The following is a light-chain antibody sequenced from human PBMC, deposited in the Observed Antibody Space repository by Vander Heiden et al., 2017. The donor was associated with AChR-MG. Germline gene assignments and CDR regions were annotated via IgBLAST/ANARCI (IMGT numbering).Light chain of an antibody. CDR3: CSYAGTSTVV. CDR2: EAN. CDR1: SSDVGSYNF. J-gene: IGLJ2*01. Sequence: QSARTQPASVSGSPGQSNTISFTGTSSDVGSYNFVSWYQQHPGRAPKLMIYEANKRPSGVSNRFSGSKSGNTASLTISGLQAEDEADYYCCSYAGTSTVVFGGGTKLTVL. V-gene: IGLV2-23*01.